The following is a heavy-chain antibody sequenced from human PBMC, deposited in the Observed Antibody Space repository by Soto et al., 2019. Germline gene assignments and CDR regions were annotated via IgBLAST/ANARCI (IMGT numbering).Heavy chain of an antibody. V-gene: IGHV1-69*13. CDR1: GGTFSSYA. CDR2: IIPIFGTA. D-gene: IGHD3-9*01. Sequence: SVKVSCKASGGTFSSYAISWVRQAPGQGLEWMGGIIPIFGTANYAQKFQGRVTITADESTSTAYMELSSLRSEDTAVYYCVRGVVVLTGYQRNYYYGRDVWGQGTTVTVAS. CDR3: VRGVVVLTGYQRNYYYGRDV. J-gene: IGHJ6*02.